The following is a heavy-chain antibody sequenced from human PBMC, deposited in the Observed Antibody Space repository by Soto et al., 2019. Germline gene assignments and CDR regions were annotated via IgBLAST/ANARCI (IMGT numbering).Heavy chain of an antibody. CDR3: AWVSATGTRWFDP. D-gene: IGHD6-13*01. Sequence: QVRLQESGPGLVKPSQTLSLTCTVSGGSTTSGAYYWGWVRQQPGKGPEWIAYINYRGTTYYNPSLKSRVTMSIDTSKNYFSLNVTSLSAADTAVYYCAWVSATGTRWFDPWGQGTLVTVSS. V-gene: IGHV4-31*04. J-gene: IGHJ5*02. CDR1: GGSTTSGAYY. CDR2: INYRGTT.